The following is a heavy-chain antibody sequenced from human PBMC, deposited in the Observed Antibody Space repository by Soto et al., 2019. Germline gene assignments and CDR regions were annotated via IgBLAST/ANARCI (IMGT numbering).Heavy chain of an antibody. D-gene: IGHD2-2*01. CDR1: GYTFTSYY. Sequence: ASVKVSCKASGYTFTSYYMHWVRQAPGQGLEWMGIINPSGGSTSYAQKFQGRVTITADESTSTAYMELSSLRSEDTAVYYCARSQGSSTSLEIYYYYYYGMDVWGQGTTVTVSS. CDR2: INPSGGST. V-gene: IGHV1-46*01. J-gene: IGHJ6*02. CDR3: ARSQGSSTSLEIYYYYYYGMDV.